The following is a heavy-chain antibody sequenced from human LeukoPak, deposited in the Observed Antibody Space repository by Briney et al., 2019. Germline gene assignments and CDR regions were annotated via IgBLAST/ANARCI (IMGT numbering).Heavy chain of an antibody. CDR1: GFTFSAYW. Sequence: GGSLRLSCAASGFTFSAYWLHWVRQAPGKGLGWVSCVNSDGSSTTYADSVKGRFTISRDNAKNSLYLQMYSLRAEDTAVYYCARGIDEWLYLYYWGQGALVTVSS. V-gene: IGHV3-74*01. D-gene: IGHD3-22*01. CDR2: VNSDGSST. J-gene: IGHJ4*02. CDR3: ARGIDEWLYLYY.